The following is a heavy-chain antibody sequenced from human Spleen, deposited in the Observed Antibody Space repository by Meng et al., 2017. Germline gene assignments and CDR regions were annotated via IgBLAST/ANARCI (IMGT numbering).Heavy chain of an antibody. CDR2: LRYDGTSE. Sequence: GESLKISCVVSGFSFNNYGMHWVRQGPGKGLEWVAFLRYDGTSEYYADSVKGRFTISRDNSKNTVFLQMNSLGPEDTAVYYCAIVIRGVIDYWGQGTLVTVSS. V-gene: IGHV3-30*02. CDR3: AIVIRGVIDY. J-gene: IGHJ4*02. CDR1: GFSFNNYG. D-gene: IGHD3-10*01.